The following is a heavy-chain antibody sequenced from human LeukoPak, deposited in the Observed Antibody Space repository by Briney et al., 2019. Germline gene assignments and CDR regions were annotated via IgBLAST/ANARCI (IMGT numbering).Heavy chain of an antibody. J-gene: IGHJ3*02. D-gene: IGHD5-18*01. CDR3: ARVMGKQLWGDAFDI. CDR1: HFTFSSYG. V-gene: IGHV1-18*01. Sequence: ASVKVSCKASHFTFSSYGVSWVRQAPGQGLEWMGSISAYNANTHYAKNFQGRVTMTADTSTGTAYMELRSLRSDDTAVYYCARVMGKQLWGDAFDIWGQGTIVTVSS. CDR2: ISAYNANT.